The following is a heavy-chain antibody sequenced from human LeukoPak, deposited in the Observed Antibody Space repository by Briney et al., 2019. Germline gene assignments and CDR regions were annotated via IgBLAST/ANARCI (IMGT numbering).Heavy chain of an antibody. CDR1: GFTFSSYA. CDR3: AKSSYYDSSGYYREYYFDY. CDR2: VSGSGGST. V-gene: IGHV3-23*01. Sequence: GGSLRLSCAASGFTFSSYAMHWVRQAPGKGLEWVSSVSGSGGSTYYADSVKGRFTISRDNSKSTLFLQMNSLRAEDTAVYYCAKSSYYDSSGYYREYYFDYWGQGTLVTVSS. J-gene: IGHJ4*02. D-gene: IGHD3-22*01.